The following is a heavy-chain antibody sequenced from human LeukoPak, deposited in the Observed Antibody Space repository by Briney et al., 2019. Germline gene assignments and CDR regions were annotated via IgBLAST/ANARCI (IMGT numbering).Heavy chain of an antibody. CDR1: GFTFSSYA. Sequence: PGGSLRLSCAASGFTFSSYAMSWVRQAPGKGLEWVSAISGSGGSTYYADSVKGRFTTSRDNSKNTLYLQMNSLRAEDTAVYYCAKGLTVVVPAAPFDPWGQGTLVTVSS. CDR3: AKGLTVVVPAAPFDP. V-gene: IGHV3-23*01. D-gene: IGHD2-2*01. J-gene: IGHJ5*02. CDR2: ISGSGGST.